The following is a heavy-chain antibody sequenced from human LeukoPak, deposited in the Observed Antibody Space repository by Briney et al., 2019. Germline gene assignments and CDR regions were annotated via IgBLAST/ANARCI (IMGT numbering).Heavy chain of an antibody. J-gene: IGHJ4*02. D-gene: IGHD4-17*01. V-gene: IGHV3-23*01. CDR1: GFTFSSYA. CDR2: ISGSGGST. CDR3: AKCPDYGDYAYFDY. Sequence: GGTLRLSCAASGFTFSSYAMSWVCQAPGKGLEWVSAISGSGGSTYYADSVKGRFTISRDNSKNTLYLQMNSLRAEDTAVYYCAKCPDYGDYAYFDYWGQGTLVTVSS.